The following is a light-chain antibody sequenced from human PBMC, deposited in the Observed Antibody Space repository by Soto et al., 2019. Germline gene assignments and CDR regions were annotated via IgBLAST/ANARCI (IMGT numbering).Light chain of an antibody. CDR3: LQNYNYPHT. CDR2: AAS. J-gene: IGKJ3*01. Sequence: AIQMPQSPSSLSASVGDRVNITCRASQDIRNDLGWYQQKPGKAPNLLIFAASRLQVGVPSRFSGSGSGTAFTLTISSLQPEDFATYFCLQNYNYPHTFGPGTKVDI. CDR1: QDIRND. V-gene: IGKV1-6*01.